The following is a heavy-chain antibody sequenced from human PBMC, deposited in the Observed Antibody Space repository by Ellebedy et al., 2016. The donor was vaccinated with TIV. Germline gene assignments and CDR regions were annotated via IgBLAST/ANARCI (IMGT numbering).Heavy chain of an antibody. J-gene: IGHJ4*02. CDR1: GGPVSSGSYY. D-gene: IGHD3-22*01. V-gene: IGHV4-61*01. CDR3: ARGSTSYDSTDYFFNY. CDR2: IYYYGGST. Sequence: SETLSLTCSVSGGPVSSGSYYWTWIRQPPGKGLEWIGHIYYYGGSTNYNPSLRSRVTISVDTSTNQFSLKLSSVTAADTAVYYCARGSTSYDSTDYFFNYWGRGTLLTVSS.